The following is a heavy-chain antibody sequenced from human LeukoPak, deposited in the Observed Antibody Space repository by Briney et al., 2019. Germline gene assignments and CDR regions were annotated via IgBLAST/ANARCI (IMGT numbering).Heavy chain of an antibody. CDR3: ARVVHYYGMDF. CDR1: GFTFSSYW. V-gene: IGHV3-74*01. J-gene: IGHJ6*02. Sequence: GGSLRLSCAAAGFTFSSYWMHWVRQAPGKGLVWVSRINSDGSSTSYADSVKGRFTISRDNAKNTLYLQMNSLRAEDTAVYYCARVVHYYGMDFWGQGTTVTVSS. CDR2: INSDGSST.